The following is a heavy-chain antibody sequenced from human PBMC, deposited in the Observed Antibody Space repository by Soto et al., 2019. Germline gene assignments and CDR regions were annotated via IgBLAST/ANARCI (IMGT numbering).Heavy chain of an antibody. CDR2: ISAYNGNT. Sequence: ASVKVSCKASGYTFTSYGISWVRQAPGQGLEWMGWISAYNGNTNYAQKLQGRVTMTTDTSTSTAYMGLRSLRSDDTAVYYCARDFLRWNAFDIWGQGTMVTVSS. J-gene: IGHJ3*02. V-gene: IGHV1-18*01. D-gene: IGHD4-17*01. CDR1: GYTFTSYG. CDR3: ARDFLRWNAFDI.